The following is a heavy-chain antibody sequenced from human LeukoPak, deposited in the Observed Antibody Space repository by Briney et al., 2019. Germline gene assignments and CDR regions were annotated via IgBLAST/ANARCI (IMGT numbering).Heavy chain of an antibody. J-gene: IGHJ5*02. CDR2: ISYDGSNK. CDR1: GFTFSSYA. V-gene: IGHV3-30*04. CDR3: AKGDIVAIFP. D-gene: IGHD5-12*01. Sequence: GGSLRLSCAASGFTFSSYAMHWVRQAPGKGLEWVAVISYDGSNKYYADSVKGRFTISRDNSKNTLYLQMNSLRAEDAAVYYCAKGDIVAIFPWGQGTLVTVSS.